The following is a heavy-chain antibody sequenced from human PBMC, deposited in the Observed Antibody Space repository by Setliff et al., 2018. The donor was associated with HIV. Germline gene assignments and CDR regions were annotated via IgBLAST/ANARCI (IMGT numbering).Heavy chain of an antibody. D-gene: IGHD3-22*01. CDR1: GGSTSNEY. CDR2: IYDSGSP. CDR3: ARVYYFDSSGYYQRGDVFDI. Sequence: SETLSLTCTVSGGSTSNEYWSWIRQPPGKGLEWIGYIYDSGSPKYNPSLKSRVTISIDTSKSQISLKLSSVTAADTAMYHCARVYYFDSSGYYQRGDVFDIWGQGTMVTVSS. J-gene: IGHJ3*02. V-gene: IGHV4-59*01.